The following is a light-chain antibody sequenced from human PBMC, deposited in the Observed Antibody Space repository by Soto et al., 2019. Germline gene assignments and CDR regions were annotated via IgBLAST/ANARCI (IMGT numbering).Light chain of an antibody. CDR1: QTVPNNY. V-gene: IGKV3-20*01. Sequence: EIVLTQSPGTLSLSAGDGVSLSCRASQTVPNNYLAWNQQKPDQAPRLLIFGASNRATGIPDRFGGSGSGTDFTLSISRLEPEDFAVYYCQQYGASPLTFGGGARLEVK. CDR3: QQYGASPLT. CDR2: GAS. J-gene: IGKJ4*01.